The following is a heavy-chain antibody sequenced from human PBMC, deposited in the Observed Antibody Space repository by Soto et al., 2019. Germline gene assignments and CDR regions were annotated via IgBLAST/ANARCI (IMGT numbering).Heavy chain of an antibody. D-gene: IGHD2-15*01. CDR1: GYTFTGYY. J-gene: IGHJ4*02. Sequence: ASVKVSCKASGYTFTGYYMHWVRQAPGQGLEWMGWINPNSGGTNYAQRFQGWVTMTRDTSISTAYMELSRLRSDDTAVYYCGACSGGSCYYFDYWGQGTLVTVSS. CDR3: GACSGGSCYYFDY. V-gene: IGHV1-2*04. CDR2: INPNSGGT.